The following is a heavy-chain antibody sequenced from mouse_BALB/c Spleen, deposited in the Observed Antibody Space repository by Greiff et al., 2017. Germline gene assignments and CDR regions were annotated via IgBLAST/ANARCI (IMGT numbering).Heavy chain of an antibody. Sequence: QVQLQQSGAELMKPGASVKISCKATGYTFSSYWIEWVKQRPGHGLEWIGEILPGSGSTNYNEKFKGKATFTADTSSNTAYMQLSSLTSEDSAVYYCARGGDYYGYYAMDYWGQGTSVTVSS. CDR3: ARGGDYYGYYAMDY. J-gene: IGHJ4*01. D-gene: IGHD1-2*01. CDR2: ILPGSGST. CDR1: GYTFSSYW. V-gene: IGHV1-9*01.